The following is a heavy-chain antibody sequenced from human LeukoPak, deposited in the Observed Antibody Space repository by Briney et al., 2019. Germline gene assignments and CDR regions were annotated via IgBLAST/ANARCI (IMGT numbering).Heavy chain of an antibody. CDR3: ARVCSTQPIDLGY. J-gene: IGHJ4*02. CDR2: INPNSGGT. Sequence: GASVKVSCKASGYTFTGYYMHWVRQAPGQGLEWMGWINPNSGGTNYAQKFQGRVTMTRDTSISTAYMELSRLRSDDTAVYYCARVCSTQPIDLGYWGQGTLVTVSS. D-gene: IGHD2-2*01. CDR1: GYTFTGYY. V-gene: IGHV1-2*02.